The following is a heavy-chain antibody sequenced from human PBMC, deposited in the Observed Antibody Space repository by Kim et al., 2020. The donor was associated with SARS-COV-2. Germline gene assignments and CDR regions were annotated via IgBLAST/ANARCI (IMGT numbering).Heavy chain of an antibody. CDR3: ARSGSYYSNYFDY. CDR1: GFTVSSNY. CDR2: IYSGGST. D-gene: IGHD1-26*01. V-gene: IGHV3-66*02. Sequence: GGSLRLSCAASGFTVSSNYMSWVRQAPGKGLEWVSVIYSGGSTYYADSVKGRFTISRDNSKNTLYLQMNSLRAEDTAVYYCARSGSYYSNYFDYWGLGTLVTVSS. J-gene: IGHJ4*02.